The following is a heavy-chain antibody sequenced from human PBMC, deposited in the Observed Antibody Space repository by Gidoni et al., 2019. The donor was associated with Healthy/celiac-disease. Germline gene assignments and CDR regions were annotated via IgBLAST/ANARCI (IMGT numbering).Heavy chain of an antibody. CDR1: GYNFTGYY. V-gene: IGHV1-2*02. CDR3: ASDIYCSGGSCYSVWFDP. CDR2: INPNSGGT. D-gene: IGHD2-15*01. J-gene: IGHJ5*02. Sequence: QVQQVQAGAEVKKPGASVKVACKASGYNFTGYYMHWVRQAPGQGLEWMGWINPNSGGTHYAQKFQGRVTMTRDTSISTAYLALRRLRSDDTAVYYCASDIYCSGGSCYSVWFDPWGQGTLVTVSS.